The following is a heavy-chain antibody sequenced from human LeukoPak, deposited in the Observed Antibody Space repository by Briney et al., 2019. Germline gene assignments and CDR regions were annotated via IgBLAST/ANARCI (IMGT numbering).Heavy chain of an antibody. D-gene: IGHD3-10*01. V-gene: IGHV4-34*01. CDR3: ARDLGYYYGSGSYTHRFDY. J-gene: IGHJ4*02. CDR1: GESFSSYY. Sequence: SETLSLTCAVSGESFSSYYWSWIRQTPGKGLEWIGEINHSGSTNYNSSLKSRVTISVDTSKNQFSLKLSSVTAADTAVYYCARDLGYYYGSGSYTHRFDYWGQGTLVTVSS. CDR2: INHSGST.